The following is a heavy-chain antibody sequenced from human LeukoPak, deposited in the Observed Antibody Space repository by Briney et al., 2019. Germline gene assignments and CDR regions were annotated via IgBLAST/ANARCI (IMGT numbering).Heavy chain of an antibody. CDR1: GFTFSSYA. CDR2: ISGSGGST. J-gene: IGHJ4*02. V-gene: IGHV3-23*01. Sequence: PGGSLRLSCAASGFTFSSYAMSWVRQAPGKGLEWVSAISGSGGSTYYADSVKGRFTISRDNSKNTLYLQMNSLRAEDTAVYYCAKDPFPTVSKPLDYWGQGTLVIVSS. D-gene: IGHD1-14*01. CDR3: AKDPFPTVSKPLDY.